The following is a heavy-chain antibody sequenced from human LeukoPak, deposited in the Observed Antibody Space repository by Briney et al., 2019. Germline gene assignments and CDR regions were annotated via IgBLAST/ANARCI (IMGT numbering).Heavy chain of an antibody. J-gene: IGHJ5*02. CDR2: IIPIFGTA. D-gene: IGHD2-2*01. V-gene: IGHV1-69*13. CDR3: ESGSRTILEFGP. Sequence: SVKVSCKASGGTFSSYAISWVRQPPAQGLEWMGGIIPIFGTANYAQKFQGRVTNTADEYTSTAYMEQSSLRSEDTAVYYCESGSRTILEFGPWGKGTGVTVSS. CDR1: GGTFSSYA.